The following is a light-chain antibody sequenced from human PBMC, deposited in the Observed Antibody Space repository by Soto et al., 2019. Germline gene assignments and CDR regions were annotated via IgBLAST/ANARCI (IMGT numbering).Light chain of an antibody. CDR1: SSDVGAFDS. CDR3: SSYAGHNNYV. CDR2: EVS. V-gene: IGLV2-8*01. Sequence: QSALTQPPSASGSLGQSVTISCIGSSSDVGAFDSVSWYQQHPHKAPQIIIYEVSKRPSGVPDRFSGSKSGNTASLTVSGLQADDEADYFCSSYAGHNNYVFRTGTKLTVL. J-gene: IGLJ1*01.